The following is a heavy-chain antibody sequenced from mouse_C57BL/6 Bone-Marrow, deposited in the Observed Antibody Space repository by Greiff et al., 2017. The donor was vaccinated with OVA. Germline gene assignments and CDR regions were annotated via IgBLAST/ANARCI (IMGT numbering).Heavy chain of an antibody. J-gene: IGHJ2*01. Sequence: EVKLMESGGGLVKPGGSLKLSCAASGFTFSSYAMSWVRQTPEKRLEWVATISDGGSYTYYPDNVKGRFTISRDNAKNNLYLQMSHLKSEDTAMYYCARGYGYDLYYFDYWGQGTTLTVSS. V-gene: IGHV5-4*03. CDR3: ARGYGYDLYYFDY. D-gene: IGHD2-2*01. CDR2: ISDGGSYT. CDR1: GFTFSSYA.